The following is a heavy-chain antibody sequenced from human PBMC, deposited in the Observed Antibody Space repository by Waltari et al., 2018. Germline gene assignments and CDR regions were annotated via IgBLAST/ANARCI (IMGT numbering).Heavy chain of an antibody. CDR1: GFTFSSYA. CDR2: ISYEGSNK. D-gene: IGHD3-22*01. J-gene: IGHJ4*02. CDR3: ARDDSSYYFDY. Sequence: QVQLVESGGGVVQPGRSLRLSCAASGFTFSSYAMHWVRQAPGKGLEWVAVISYEGSNKYYADSVKGRFTISRDNSKNTLYLQMNSLRAEDTAVYYCARDDSSYYFDYWGQGTLVTVSS. V-gene: IGHV3-30*01.